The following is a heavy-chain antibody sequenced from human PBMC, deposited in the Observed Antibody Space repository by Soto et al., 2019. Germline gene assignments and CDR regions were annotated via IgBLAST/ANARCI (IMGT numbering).Heavy chain of an antibody. CDR1: GYPFTGFY. Sequence: ASVKVSCKASGYPFTGFYLHWVRQAPGQGLEWMGWINPNSGGTNYAPKFQGRVTLTRDTSITTAYMELNRLGSDDTAVYYCAILASIKFFAPGSPFDIWGQGTAVTVSS. CDR2: INPNSGGT. CDR3: AILASIKFFAPGSPFDI. D-gene: IGHD3-10*01. J-gene: IGHJ3*02. V-gene: IGHV1-2*02.